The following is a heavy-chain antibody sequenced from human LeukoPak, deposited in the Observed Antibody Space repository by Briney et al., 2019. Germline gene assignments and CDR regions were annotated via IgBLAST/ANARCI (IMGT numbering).Heavy chain of an antibody. D-gene: IGHD5-18*01. J-gene: IGHJ3*02. CDR3: ARDKGIKRSFDI. Sequence: GGSLRLSCAASGFTFSSYWMHWVRQAPGKGLVWVSRSNSDGSSTTYADSVKGRFTISRDNAKNTLYLQMNSLRAEDTAVYYCARDKGIKRSFDIWGQGTLVTVYS. CDR2: SNSDGSST. V-gene: IGHV3-74*01. CDR1: GFTFSSYW.